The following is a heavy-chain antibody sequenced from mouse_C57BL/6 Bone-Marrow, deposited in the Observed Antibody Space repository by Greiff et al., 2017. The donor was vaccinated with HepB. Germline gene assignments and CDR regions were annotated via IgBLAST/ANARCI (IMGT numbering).Heavy chain of an antibody. CDR3: ARRNYSNLYYFDY. CDR1: GYTFTSYW. CDR2: INPSSGYT. D-gene: IGHD2-5*01. J-gene: IGHJ2*01. Sequence: VQLQESGAELAKPGASVKLSCKASGYTFTSYWMHWVKQRPGQGLEWIGYINPSSGYTKYNQKFKDKATLTADKSSSTAYMQLSSLTYEDSAVYYCARRNYSNLYYFDYWGQGTTLTVSS. V-gene: IGHV1-7*01.